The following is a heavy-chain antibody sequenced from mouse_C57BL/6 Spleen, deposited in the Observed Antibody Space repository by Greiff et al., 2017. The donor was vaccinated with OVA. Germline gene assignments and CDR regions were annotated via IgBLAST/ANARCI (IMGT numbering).Heavy chain of an antibody. J-gene: IGHJ2*01. CDR3: ARERSIYYYGSSDYFDY. V-gene: IGHV1-55*01. CDR2: IYPGSGST. Sequence: VQLQQPGAELVKPGASVKMSCKASGYTFTSYWITWVKQRPGQGLEWIGDIYPGSGSTNYNEKFKSKATLTVDTSSSTAYMQLSSLTSEDSAGYYCARERSIYYYGSSDYFDYWGQGTTLTVSS. D-gene: IGHD1-1*01. CDR1: GYTFTSYW.